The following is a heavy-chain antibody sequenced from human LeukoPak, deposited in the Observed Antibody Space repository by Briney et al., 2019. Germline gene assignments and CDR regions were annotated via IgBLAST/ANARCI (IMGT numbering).Heavy chain of an antibody. Sequence: SVKVSCKAPGGTFISYAISWVRQAPGQGLEWMGGIIPIFGTANYAQKFQGRVTITTDESTSTAYMELSSLRSEDTAVYYCAREGGTDSSGYYFDYWGQGTLVTVSS. CDR2: IIPIFGTA. J-gene: IGHJ4*02. V-gene: IGHV1-69*05. D-gene: IGHD3-22*01. CDR3: AREGGTDSSGYYFDY. CDR1: GGTFISYA.